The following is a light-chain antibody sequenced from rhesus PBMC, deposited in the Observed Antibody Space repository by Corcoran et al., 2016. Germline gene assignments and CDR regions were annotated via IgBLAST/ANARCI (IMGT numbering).Light chain of an antibody. CDR1: HDINNW. V-gene: IGKV1-69*01. CDR2: RAS. J-gene: IGKJ3*01. Sequence: DIQMTQSPSSLSASVGDRVTITCRASHDINNWLAWSQQKPGKAPKLLISRASNLEAGGPSRFSGSGTGTDFSLTIRSLQPEDVATYYCQHHDNSPFTFGPGTKLDIK. CDR3: QHHDNSPFT.